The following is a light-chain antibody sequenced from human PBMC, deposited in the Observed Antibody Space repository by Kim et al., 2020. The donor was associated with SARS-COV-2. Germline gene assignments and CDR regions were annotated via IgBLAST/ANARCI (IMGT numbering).Light chain of an antibody. J-gene: IGKJ5*01. CDR1: QDIRKF. V-gene: IGKV1-33*01. CDR2: DAS. CDR3: QQYNNLQAIT. Sequence: IQLTQSPSSVSASVGDSVTITCQASQDIRKFLNWYQHKPGKAPELLISDASTLRTGVPSRFSGSASGTHFTFTISNLQPEDIATYYCQQYNNLQAITFGQGTRLEIK.